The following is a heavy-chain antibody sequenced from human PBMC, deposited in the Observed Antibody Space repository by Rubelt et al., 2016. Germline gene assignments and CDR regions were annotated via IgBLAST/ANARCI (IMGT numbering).Heavy chain of an antibody. V-gene: IGHV3-33*01. CDR2: IWYDGGNK. CDR3: SRDRVAVRGCFDS. J-gene: IGHJ5*01. Sequence: GRSLRLSCAASGFTFSNYGMHWVRQAPGKGLEWVAIIWYDGGNKYYADSVKGRFTISRDNSKKTLYLQMNSLRVEDTGVYYWSRDRVAVRGCFDSWGQGTLVTVSS. D-gene: IGHD6-6*01. CDR1: GFTFSNYG.